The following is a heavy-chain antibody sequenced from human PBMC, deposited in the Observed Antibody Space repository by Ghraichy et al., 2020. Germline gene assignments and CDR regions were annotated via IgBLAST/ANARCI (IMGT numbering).Heavy chain of an antibody. CDR1: GFTFSSYA. Sequence: SCAASGFTFSSYAMHWVRQAPGKGLEWVAVISYDGSNKYYADSVKGRFTISRDNSKNTLYLQMNSLRAEDTAVYYCARGMATTRYWFDPWGQGTLVTVSS. CDR2: ISYDGSNK. CDR3: ARGMATTRYWFDP. J-gene: IGHJ5*02. D-gene: IGHD5-24*01. V-gene: IGHV3-30*04.